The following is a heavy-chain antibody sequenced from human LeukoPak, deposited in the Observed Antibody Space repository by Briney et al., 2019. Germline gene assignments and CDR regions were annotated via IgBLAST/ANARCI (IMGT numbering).Heavy chain of an antibody. D-gene: IGHD6-13*01. CDR2: ISAYNGNT. J-gene: IGHJ6*02. Sequence: ASMKVSCKASGYTFTSYGISWVRQAPGQGLEWMGWISAYNGNTNYAQKLQGRVTMTTDTSTSTAYMELRSLRSDDTAVYYCARGDSWTNYYYGMDVWGQGTTVTVSS. V-gene: IGHV1-18*01. CDR3: ARGDSWTNYYYGMDV. CDR1: GYTFTSYG.